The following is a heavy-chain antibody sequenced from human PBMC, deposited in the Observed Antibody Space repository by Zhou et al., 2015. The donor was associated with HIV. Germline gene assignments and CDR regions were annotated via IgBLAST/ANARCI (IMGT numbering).Heavy chain of an antibody. CDR1: GGTFSSYA. V-gene: IGHV1-69*12. CDR2: IIPIFGTA. CDR3: ARDRGNRYYDSSGYRRDMDV. J-gene: IGHJ6*02. D-gene: IGHD3-22*01. Sequence: QVQLVQSGAEVKKPGSSVKVSCKASGGTFSSYAISWVRQAPGQGLEWMGGIIPIFGTANYAQKFQGRVTITADESTSTAYMELSSLRSEDTAVYYCARDRGNRYYDSSGYRRDMDVWGQGDHGHRSP.